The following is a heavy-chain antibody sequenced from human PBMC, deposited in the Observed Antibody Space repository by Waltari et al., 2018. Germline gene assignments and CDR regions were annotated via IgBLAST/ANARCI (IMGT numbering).Heavy chain of an antibody. V-gene: IGHV4-31*03. J-gene: IGHJ5*02. Sequence: QVQLQESGPGLVKPSQTLSLTCTVSGGSISSGGYYWSWIRQPPGKGLEWTGYIYYSGGSDYNPSLKSRVTISEDTSKNQCSLKLSSVTAADTAVYYCARDHRAYGSFGSWFDPWGQGTLVTVSS. CDR1: GGSISSGGYY. CDR2: IYYSGGS. CDR3: ARDHRAYGSFGSWFDP. D-gene: IGHD3-16*01.